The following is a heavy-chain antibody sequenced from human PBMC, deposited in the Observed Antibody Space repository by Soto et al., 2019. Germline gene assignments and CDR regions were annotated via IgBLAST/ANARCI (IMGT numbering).Heavy chain of an antibody. CDR2: IWYDGSNK. CDR3: ARGGISARPDI. D-gene: IGHD6-6*01. V-gene: IGHV3-33*01. CDR1: GFSFSSNA. Sequence: QVQLVESGGGVVQPGRSLRLSCAASGFSFSSNAMHWVRQTPGKGLEWVAIIWYDGSNKYYADSVKGRFTISRDNSKNTVDLEMNSLRAEDTAVYYCARGGISARPDIWGQGTLVILSS. J-gene: IGHJ1*01.